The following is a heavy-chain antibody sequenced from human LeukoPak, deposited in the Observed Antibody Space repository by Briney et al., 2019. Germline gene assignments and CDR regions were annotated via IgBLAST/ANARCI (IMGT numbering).Heavy chain of an antibody. Sequence: PSETLSPTCAVYGGSFSGYYWSWIRQPPGKGLEWTGEINHSGSTNYNPSLKSRVTISVDTSKNQFSLKLSSVTAADTAVYYCARAWQLEKYFDYWGQGTLVTVSS. J-gene: IGHJ4*02. CDR1: GGSFSGYY. V-gene: IGHV4-34*01. CDR3: ARAWQLEKYFDY. D-gene: IGHD6-6*01. CDR2: INHSGST.